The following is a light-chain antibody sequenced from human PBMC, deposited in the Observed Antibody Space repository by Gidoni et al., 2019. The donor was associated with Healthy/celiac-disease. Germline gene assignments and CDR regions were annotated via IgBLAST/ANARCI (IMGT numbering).Light chain of an antibody. CDR1: QSVSSN. CDR2: GVS. J-gene: IGKJ2*01. V-gene: IGKV3-15*01. CDR3: QQYNNWPPLYT. Sequence: EIVMTQSPATLSVSPGERATLSCRASQSVSSNLAWYQQKPGQAPRLLIYGVSTRATGIPARFSGSGSGTEFTLTISSLQSEDFAVYYCQQYNNWPPLYTFXQXTKLEIK.